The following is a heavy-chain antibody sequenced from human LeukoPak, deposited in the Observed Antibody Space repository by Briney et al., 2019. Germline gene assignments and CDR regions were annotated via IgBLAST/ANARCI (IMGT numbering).Heavy chain of an antibody. Sequence: PGGSLRLSCAASGLTFSNAWMSWVRQAPGKGLERVGRIKSKTDGGTTDYAAPVKGRFTISRDDSKNTLYLQMNSLKTEDTAVYYCTTTMVRGVMGYWGQGTLVTVSS. CDR3: TTTMVRGVMGY. V-gene: IGHV3-15*01. CDR2: IKSKTDGGTT. D-gene: IGHD3-10*01. CDR1: GLTFSNAW. J-gene: IGHJ4*02.